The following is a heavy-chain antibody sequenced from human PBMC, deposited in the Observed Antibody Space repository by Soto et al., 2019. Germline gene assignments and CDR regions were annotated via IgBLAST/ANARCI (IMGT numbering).Heavy chain of an antibody. CDR2: INAGNGNT. CDR3: ARAVAVPADFDY. V-gene: IGHV1-3*05. Sequence: QVQLVQSGAEEKKPGASVKVSCKASGDTFTGYAFHWVRQAPGQRLEWMGWINAGNGNTKYSQKFQGRVTIIRDTSASTAYMELSSLRSEDTAVYYCARAVAVPADFDYWGQGTLVTVSS. J-gene: IGHJ4*02. D-gene: IGHD6-19*01. CDR1: GDTFTGYA.